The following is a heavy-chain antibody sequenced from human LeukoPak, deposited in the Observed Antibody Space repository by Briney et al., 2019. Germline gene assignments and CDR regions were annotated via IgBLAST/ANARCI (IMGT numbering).Heavy chain of an antibody. D-gene: IGHD2-2*01. V-gene: IGHV1-2*02. J-gene: IGHJ6*02. CDR2: INPNSGGT. Sequence: ASVKVSCKASGYTFNTYGISWVRQAPGQGLEWMGWINPNSGGTNYAQKFQGRVTMTRDTSISTAYMELSRLRPDDTAVYYCARDRRRDRSSTSCYELDYYYGMDVWGQGTTVTVSS. CDR1: GYTFNTYG. CDR3: ARDRRRDRSSTSCYELDYYYGMDV.